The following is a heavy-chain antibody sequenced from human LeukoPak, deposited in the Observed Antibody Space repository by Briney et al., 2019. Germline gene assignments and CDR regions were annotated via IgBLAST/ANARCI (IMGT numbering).Heavy chain of an antibody. CDR2: IYTSGST. D-gene: IGHD3-22*01. J-gene: IGHJ6*03. CDR1: GGSISSYY. V-gene: IGHV4-4*07. Sequence: SETLSLTCTVSGGSISSYYWSWIRQPAGKGLEWIGRIYTSGSTNYNPSLKSRVTISVDTSKNQFSLKLSSVTAADTAVYYCARGTTYDSSGYYWPYYYYMDVWGKGTTVTVPS. CDR3: ARGTTYDSSGYYWPYYYYMDV.